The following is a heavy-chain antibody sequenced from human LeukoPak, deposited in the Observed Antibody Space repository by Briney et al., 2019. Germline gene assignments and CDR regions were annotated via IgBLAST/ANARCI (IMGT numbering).Heavy chain of an antibody. CDR3: AKDRTAGYDGLVDY. CDR1: GFTFRSYE. D-gene: IGHD5-12*01. J-gene: IGHJ4*02. Sequence: QPGGSLRLSCAASGFTFRSYEMNWVRQAPGKGLEWVSYISSSGSTIYYAESVKGRFTISRDNSKNTLYLQMNSLRAEDTAVYYCAKDRTAGYDGLVDYWGQGTLVTVSS. CDR2: ISSSGSTI. V-gene: IGHV3-48*03.